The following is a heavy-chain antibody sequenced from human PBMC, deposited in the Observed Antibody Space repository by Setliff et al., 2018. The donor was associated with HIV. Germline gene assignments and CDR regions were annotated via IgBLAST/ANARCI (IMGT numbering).Heavy chain of an antibody. CDR3: ARDYLYYNMYNGSPVYGMDV. CDR1: GFTFRNYN. V-gene: IGHV3-21*01. CDR2: ISIGSGAAI. J-gene: IGHJ6*02. Sequence: GGSLRLSCAASGFTFRNYNFNWVRQAPGRGLEWVSSISIGSGAAIYYAESVQGRFTLSRDNSKNSLYLQMNSLRVEDTAVYYCARDYLYYNMYNGSPVYGMDVWGQGTTVTVSS. D-gene: IGHD3-10*01.